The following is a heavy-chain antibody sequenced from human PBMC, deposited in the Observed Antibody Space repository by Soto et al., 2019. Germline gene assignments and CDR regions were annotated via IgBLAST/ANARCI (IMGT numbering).Heavy chain of an antibody. CDR1: GFTVSSNY. Sequence: EVQLVETGGGLIQPGGSLRLSCAASGFTVSSNYMSWVRQAPGKWLEWVSVIDSGGSTYYADSVKGRFSISRDNSKNTLYLQMTSLRAADTAVYYCAREGRGWHYFDYWGQGTLVTVSS. V-gene: IGHV3-53*02. D-gene: IGHD6-19*01. CDR2: IDSGGST. CDR3: AREGRGWHYFDY. J-gene: IGHJ4*02.